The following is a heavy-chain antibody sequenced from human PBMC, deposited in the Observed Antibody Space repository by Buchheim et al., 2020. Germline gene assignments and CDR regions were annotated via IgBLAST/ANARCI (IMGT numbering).Heavy chain of an antibody. CDR1: GFTFSDSW. D-gene: IGHD5-18*01. J-gene: IGHJ4*02. CDR3: ARDRTAMAGYYFDY. V-gene: IGHV3-7*01. CDR2: IKQDGSEQ. Sequence: EVQLVESGGGLVQPGGSLRLSCAASGFTFSDSWMSWVRQAPGKGLEWVANIKQDGSEQYYVDSVKGRFTISRDSAKNSLYLQMNSLRAEDTAVYYCARDRTAMAGYYFDYWGQGTL.